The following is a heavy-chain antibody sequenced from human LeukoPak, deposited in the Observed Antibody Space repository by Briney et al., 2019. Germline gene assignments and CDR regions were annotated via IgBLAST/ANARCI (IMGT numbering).Heavy chain of an antibody. CDR3: AKDQSGGIHYDSSGYES. J-gene: IGHJ4*02. CDR1: GFTFDDYA. D-gene: IGHD3-22*01. V-gene: IGHV3-9*01. Sequence: GRSLRLSCAASGFTFDDYAMHWVLQAPGKGLEWVSGISWNSGSIGYADSVKGRFTISRDNAKNSLYLQMNSLRAEDTALYYCAKDQSGGIHYDSSGYESWGQGTLVTVSS. CDR2: ISWNSGSI.